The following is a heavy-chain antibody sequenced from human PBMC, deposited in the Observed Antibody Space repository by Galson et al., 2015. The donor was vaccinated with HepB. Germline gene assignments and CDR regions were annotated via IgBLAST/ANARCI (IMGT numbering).Heavy chain of an antibody. V-gene: IGHV2-5*02. CDR2: IYWDDDK. CDR1: GFSLKTRSVA. Sequence: PALVKPTQTLMLTCAFAGFSLKTRSVAVAWFRQPPGKALEWLALIYWDDDKRYSPSLKSNFPLTQETSRNHVIFSMTNMDTVDTATYYCVFRRDTSSGFAYWGQGALVTVSS. D-gene: IGHD2-21*01. J-gene: IGHJ4*02. CDR3: VFRRDTSSGFAY.